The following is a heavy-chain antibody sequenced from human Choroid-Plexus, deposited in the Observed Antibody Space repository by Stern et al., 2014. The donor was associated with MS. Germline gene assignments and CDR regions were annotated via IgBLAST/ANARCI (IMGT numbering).Heavy chain of an antibody. CDR2: VSNDGSYK. D-gene: IGHD2/OR15-2a*01. V-gene: IGHV3-30*18. Sequence: VQLVESGGGVVQPARPLRLSCVASGFTFGSCALHWVRQAPGKGLAWVGGVSNDGSYKYYADSVKGRFTISRDNSQNTLYMQMSSLRPEDTAVYYCAKDRQYLTYFFDHWGQGSLVTVSS. CDR3: AKDRQYLTYFFDH. J-gene: IGHJ5*02. CDR1: GFTFGSCA.